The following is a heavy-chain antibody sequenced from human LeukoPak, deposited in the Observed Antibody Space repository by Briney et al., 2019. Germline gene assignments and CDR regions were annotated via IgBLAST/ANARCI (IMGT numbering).Heavy chain of an antibody. V-gene: IGHV3-30*18. J-gene: IGHJ4*02. CDR3: AKDKAVAGTLYFDY. D-gene: IGHD6-19*01. Sequence: GGSPRLSCAASGFTFSSYGMHWVRQAPGKGLEWVAVISYDGSNKYYADSVKGRFTISRDNSKNTLYLQMNSLRAEDTAVYYCAKDKAVAGTLYFDYWGQGTLVTVSS. CDR2: ISYDGSNK. CDR1: GFTFSSYG.